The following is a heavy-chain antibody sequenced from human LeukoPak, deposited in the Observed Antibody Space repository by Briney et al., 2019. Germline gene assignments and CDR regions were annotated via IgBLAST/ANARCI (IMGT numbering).Heavy chain of an antibody. Sequence: SETLSLTCTVSGGSISSYYWSWIRQPPGKGLGWIGYIYYSGGTNYNPSLKSRVTISVDTSKNQFSLRLSSVTAADTAVYYCARDLWPAYNDYWGQGTLVTVSS. CDR3: ARDLWPAYNDY. D-gene: IGHD1-1*01. J-gene: IGHJ4*02. CDR1: GGSISSYY. V-gene: IGHV4-59*12. CDR2: IYYSGGT.